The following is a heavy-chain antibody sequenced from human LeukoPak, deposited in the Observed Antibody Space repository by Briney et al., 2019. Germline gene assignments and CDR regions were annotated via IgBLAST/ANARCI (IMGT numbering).Heavy chain of an antibody. CDR3: ARESRGVATDY. D-gene: IGHD3-10*01. V-gene: IGHV4-4*07. Sequence: PSETLSLTCTVSGGSISSYYWSWIRQPAGKGLEWIGRIYTSGSTNYNPSLKSRVTISVDTSKNQVSLNLNSVTAADTAVYYCARESRGVATDYWGQGTLVTVSS. CDR2: IYTSGST. J-gene: IGHJ4*02. CDR1: GGSISSYY.